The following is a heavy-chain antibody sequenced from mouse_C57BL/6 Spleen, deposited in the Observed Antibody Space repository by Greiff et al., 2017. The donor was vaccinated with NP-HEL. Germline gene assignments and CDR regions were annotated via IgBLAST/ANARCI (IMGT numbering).Heavy chain of an antibody. CDR1: GFTFTDYY. CDR2: IRNKANGYTT. Sequence: EVNVVESGGGLVQPGGSLSLSCAASGFTFTDYYMSWVRQPPGKALEWLGFIRNKANGYTTEYSASVKGRFTISRDNSQSILYLQMNALRAEDSATYYCARYSRGYFDVWGTGTTVTVSS. CDR3: ARYSRGYFDV. J-gene: IGHJ1*03. V-gene: IGHV7-3*01.